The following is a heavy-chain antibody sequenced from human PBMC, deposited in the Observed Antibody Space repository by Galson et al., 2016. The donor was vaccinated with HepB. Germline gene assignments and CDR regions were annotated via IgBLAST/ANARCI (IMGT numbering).Heavy chain of an antibody. CDR3: ARSNLWFGDFGY. CDR2: VYDTGST. J-gene: IGHJ4*02. CDR1: GGSVGSGSYY. Sequence: SETLSLTCNVSGGSVGSGSYYWTWIRQPPGKGLEWIGYVYDTGSTVYNPSLKSRVTISSDRSKNQFSLKMTSVTAADTAVYYCARSNLWFGDFGYWGQGTLVSVSS. D-gene: IGHD3-10*01. V-gene: IGHV4-61*01.